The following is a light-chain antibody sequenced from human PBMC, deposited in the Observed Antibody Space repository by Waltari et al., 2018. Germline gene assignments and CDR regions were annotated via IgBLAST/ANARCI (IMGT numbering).Light chain of an antibody. CDR1: QTLTPW. J-gene: IGKJ2*01. CDR3: QHYNTYPYA. CDR2: KAS. Sequence: DVQMTQSPSTLSAFVGDRVTITCRASQTLTPWLAWYPQKPGKAPKPLIYKASSLESGVPSRFSGSGSGTEFTLTISSLQPDDFATYYCQHYNTYPYAFGQGTKLEMK. V-gene: IGKV1-5*03.